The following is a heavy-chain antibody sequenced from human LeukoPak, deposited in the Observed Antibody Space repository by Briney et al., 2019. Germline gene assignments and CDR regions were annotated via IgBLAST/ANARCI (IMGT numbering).Heavy chain of an antibody. CDR1: CLSISNYY. CDR3: AKNRIGSYYDGDFDY. V-gene: IGHV4-59*01. D-gene: IGHD1-26*01. Sequence: SEPLSLTRTLSCLSISNYYLTWIRQTPEKGPEGIWYVHYSGSTSYNPSLKSRITMSVDASKTQFSLKMRSMTPADTGVYYCAKNRIGSYYDGDFDYWGQGALVAASS. J-gene: IGHJ4*02. CDR2: VHYSGST.